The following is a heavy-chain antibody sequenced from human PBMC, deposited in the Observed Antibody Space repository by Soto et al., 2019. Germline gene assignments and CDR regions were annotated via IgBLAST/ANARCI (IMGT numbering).Heavy chain of an antibody. V-gene: IGHV3-7*05. CDR3: AKSPSAIPGDS. CDR2: IKQDGSEI. CDR1: GFTFSSYW. D-gene: IGHD2-2*01. J-gene: IGHJ4*02. Sequence: QPGGSLRLSCAASGFTFSSYWMSWVRQGPGKGPEWVANIKQDGSEIYYVDSVKGRFTISRDNAKSSLYLQMTSLRAEDTAVYHCAKSPSAIPGDSWGQGTLVTVSS.